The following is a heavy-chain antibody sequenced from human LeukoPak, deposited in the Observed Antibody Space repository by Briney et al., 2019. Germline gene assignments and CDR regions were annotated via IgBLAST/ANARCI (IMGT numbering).Heavy chain of an antibody. CDR3: ATGGFMVRGVPGNDLDY. CDR1: GYSFTGYY. V-gene: IGHV1-2*04. D-gene: IGHD3-10*01. Sequence: GSVKVSCKASGYSFTGYYMHWVRQAPGQGLEWMGWINPNSGGTNYAQKFQGWVTMTRDTSISTAYMELSRLRSDDTAVYYCATGGFMVRGVPGNDLDYWGQGTLVTVSS. J-gene: IGHJ4*02. CDR2: INPNSGGT.